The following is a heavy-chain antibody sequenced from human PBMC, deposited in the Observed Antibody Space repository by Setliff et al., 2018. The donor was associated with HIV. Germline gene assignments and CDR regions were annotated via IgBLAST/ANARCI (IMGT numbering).Heavy chain of an antibody. V-gene: IGHV4-59*01. J-gene: IGHJ3*02. Sequence: ETLSLTCTVSGGSINRSYWSWIRQSPGKGLEWLGNVYHTGNSHYNPSLKSRVTISVDTSKNQFSLKLTSVTAADTAVYYCARVATGPESFDIWGQGTMVT. CDR3: ARVATGPESFDI. CDR1: GGSINRSY. D-gene: IGHD3-9*01. CDR2: VYHTGNS.